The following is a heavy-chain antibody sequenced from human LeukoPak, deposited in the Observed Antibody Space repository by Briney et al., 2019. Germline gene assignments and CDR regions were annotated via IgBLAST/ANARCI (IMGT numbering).Heavy chain of an antibody. CDR1: GYTFTSYG. D-gene: IGHD6-13*01. Sequence: GASVKVSCKASGYTFTSYGISWVRQAPGQGLEWMGWISAYNGNTNYAQKLQGRVTMTTDTSTSTAYMELRSLRSEDTAVYYCLVHPPSKSAFDYWGQGTLVTVSS. CDR2: ISAYNGNT. CDR3: LVHPPSKSAFDY. V-gene: IGHV1-18*01. J-gene: IGHJ4*02.